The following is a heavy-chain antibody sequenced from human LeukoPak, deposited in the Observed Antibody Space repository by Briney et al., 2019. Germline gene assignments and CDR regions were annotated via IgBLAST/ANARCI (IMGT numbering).Heavy chain of an antibody. D-gene: IGHD6-19*01. V-gene: IGHV3-30*02. J-gene: IGHJ4*02. CDR1: GFTFGSYG. CDR2: IRYDGSNK. CDR3: AKERNLEIAVAGTIFDY. Sequence: GGSLRLSCAASGFTFGSYGMHWVRQAPGKGLEWVAFIRYDGSNKYYADSVKGRFTISRDNSKNTLYLQMSSLKAEDTAVYYCAKERNLEIAVAGTIFDYWGQGTLVTVSS.